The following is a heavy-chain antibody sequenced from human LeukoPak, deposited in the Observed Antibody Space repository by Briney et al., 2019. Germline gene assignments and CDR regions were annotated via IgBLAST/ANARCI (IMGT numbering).Heavy chain of an antibody. CDR3: GRRPKGVDCGSTSCYAGAAAAPLYNWFDP. Sequence: GESLKISCKGSGYSFTSYWISWVRQMPGKGLEWMGRIDPSDSYTNYSPSFQGHVTISADKSISTAYLQWSSLKASDTAMYYCGRRPKGVDCGSTSCYAGAAAAPLYNWFDPWGQGTPVTVSS. D-gene: IGHD2-2*01. J-gene: IGHJ5*02. V-gene: IGHV5-10-1*01. CDR1: GYSFTSYW. CDR2: IDPSDSYT.